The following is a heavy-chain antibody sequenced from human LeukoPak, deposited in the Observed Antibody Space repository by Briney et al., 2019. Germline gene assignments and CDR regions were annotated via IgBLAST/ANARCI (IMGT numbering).Heavy chain of an antibody. Sequence: SETLSLTCTVSGGSISSYYWSWIRQPPGKGLEWIGYIYYSGSTNYNPSLKSRVTISVDTSKNQFSLKLSSVTAADTAVYYCARGQMYSSSWYSDYWGQGTLVTVSS. V-gene: IGHV4-59*01. CDR3: ARGQMYSSSWYSDY. D-gene: IGHD6-13*01. J-gene: IGHJ4*02. CDR2: IYYSGST. CDR1: GGSISSYY.